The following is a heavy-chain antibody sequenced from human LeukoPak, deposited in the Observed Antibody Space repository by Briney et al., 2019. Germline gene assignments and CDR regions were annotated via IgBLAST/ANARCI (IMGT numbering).Heavy chain of an antibody. J-gene: IGHJ2*01. Sequence: SGGSLRLSCELAGFTFSTHSINWIRQTRGKGLECLSVIIGEVNTTTYASSVNGRFTIDRDTSTNTLSLKMNSLRVDDTAIYYCAKNGYYRSANHSARLHFDLWGRGTRVTVSS. CDR3: AKNGYYRSANHSARLHFDL. D-gene: IGHD3-3*01. CDR2: IIGEVNTT. V-gene: IGHV3-23*01. CDR1: GFTFSTHS.